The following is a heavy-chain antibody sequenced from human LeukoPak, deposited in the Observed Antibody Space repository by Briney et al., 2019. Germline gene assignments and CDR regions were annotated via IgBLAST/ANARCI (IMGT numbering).Heavy chain of an antibody. CDR2: INEDGSQK. CDR1: GFTFSRYW. Sequence: GGSLRLSCAASGFTFSRYWMSWVRQAPGKGLEWVANINEDGSQKYYVGSVTGRFTISRDNAKNSVYLQRNSLRAEDTAVYYCATPTVGATWAAYWGQGALVTVSS. J-gene: IGHJ4*02. CDR3: ATPTVGATWAAY. D-gene: IGHD1-26*01. V-gene: IGHV3-7*01.